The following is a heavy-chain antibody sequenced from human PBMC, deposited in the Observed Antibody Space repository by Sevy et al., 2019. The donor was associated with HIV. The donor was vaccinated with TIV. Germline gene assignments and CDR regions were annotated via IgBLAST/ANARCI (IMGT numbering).Heavy chain of an antibody. Sequence: GGALRLSCVASGFIFSSDWMRWVRQAPGKGLEWVSRMDTDGSDKSYADSVKGRFTISTDNAKNTLYLQMRSLRAEDTAVYYGVRDGPGLEHYLDVWGQGTTVTVSS. CDR2: MDTDGSDK. V-gene: IGHV3-74*01. J-gene: IGHJ6*03. CDR3: VRDGPGLEHYLDV. CDR1: GFIFSSDW.